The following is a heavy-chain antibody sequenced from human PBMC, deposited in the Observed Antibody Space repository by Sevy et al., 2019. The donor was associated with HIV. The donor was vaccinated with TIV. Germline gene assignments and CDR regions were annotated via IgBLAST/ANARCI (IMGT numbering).Heavy chain of an antibody. CDR3: ARERRSSGIDY. J-gene: IGHJ4*01. D-gene: IGHD3-10*01. CDR1: GFTFTEFV. CDR2: IWYEGINK. Sequence: GGSLRLSCAASGFTFTEFVMSWVRQAPGKGLEWVAIIWYEGINKDYAEPVKGRFTISRDNSKNTLYLQMNSLRVDDTAVYYCARERRSSGIDYWGQGTLVTVSS. V-gene: IGHV3-33*07.